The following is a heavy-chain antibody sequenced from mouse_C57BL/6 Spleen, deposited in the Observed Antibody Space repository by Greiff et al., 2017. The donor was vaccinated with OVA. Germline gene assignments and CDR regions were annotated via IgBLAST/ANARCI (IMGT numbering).Heavy chain of an antibody. CDR3: ARPFYGSSYAWFAY. Sequence: EVKLMESGPELVKPGASVKISCKASGYSFTDYNMNWVKQSNGKSLEWIGVINPNYGTTSYNQKFKGKATLTVDQSSSTAYMQLNSLTSEDSAVYYCARPFYGSSYAWFAYWGQGTLVTVSA. V-gene: IGHV1-39*01. CDR1: GYSFTDYN. D-gene: IGHD1-1*01. J-gene: IGHJ3*01. CDR2: INPNYGTT.